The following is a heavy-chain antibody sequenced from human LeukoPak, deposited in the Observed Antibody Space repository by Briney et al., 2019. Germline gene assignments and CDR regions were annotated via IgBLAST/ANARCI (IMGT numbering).Heavy chain of an antibody. D-gene: IGHD6-19*01. J-gene: IGHJ4*02. CDR2: IYSGGST. CDR1: GLIVSSNY. V-gene: IGHV3-53*01. CDR3: ARYTHSSGFDY. Sequence: GGSLRLSCAASGLIVSSNYMSWVRQAPGKGLEWVSVIYSGGSTYYADSVKGRSTISRDNSKNTLYLQMNSLRAEDTAVYYCARYTHSSGFDYWGQGTLVTVSS.